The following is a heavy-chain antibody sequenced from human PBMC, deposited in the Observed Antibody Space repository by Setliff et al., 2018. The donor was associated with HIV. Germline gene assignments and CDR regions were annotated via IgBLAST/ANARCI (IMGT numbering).Heavy chain of an antibody. V-gene: IGHV1-3*01. Sequence: ASVKVSCKASGYTFSSYAMHWVRQAPGQRLEWMGWINAGNGNTKYSQKFQGRFTISRDNSKSAVYLQMNSLRPEDTALYYCARDSEPGTRVAGTTGLDYWGQGSLVTVSS. CDR2: INAGNGNT. J-gene: IGHJ4*02. CDR1: GYTFSSYA. D-gene: IGHD6-19*01. CDR3: ARDSEPGTRVAGTTGLDY.